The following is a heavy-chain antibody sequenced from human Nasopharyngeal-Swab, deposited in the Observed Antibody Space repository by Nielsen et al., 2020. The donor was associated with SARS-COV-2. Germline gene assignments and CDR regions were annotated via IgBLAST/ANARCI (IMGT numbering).Heavy chain of an antibody. J-gene: IGHJ6*02. CDR3: ARASQLGYCSGGSCSRQYYYYYYGMDV. Sequence: GESLKISCAASGFTFSDYYMSWIRQAPGKGLEWVSYISSSGSTIYYADSVKGRFTISRDNAKNSLYLQMNSLRAEETAVYYCARASQLGYCSGGSCSRQYYYYYYGMDVWGQGTTVTVSS. D-gene: IGHD2-15*01. V-gene: IGHV3-11*01. CDR2: ISSSGSTI. CDR1: GFTFSDYY.